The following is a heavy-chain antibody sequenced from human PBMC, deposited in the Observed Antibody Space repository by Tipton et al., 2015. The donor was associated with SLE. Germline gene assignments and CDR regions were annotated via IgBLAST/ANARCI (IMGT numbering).Heavy chain of an antibody. V-gene: IGHV4-61*01. CDR2: IYYSGST. Sequence: TLSLTCTVSGGSINNSSYYWSWIRQPPGKGLEWIGYIYYSGSTNYNPSLKSRVTISVDTSKNQFSLKLSSVTAADTAVYYCARDVGSYGDWYFDLWGRGTLVTVSS. CDR1: GGSINNSSYY. J-gene: IGHJ2*01. D-gene: IGHD1-26*01. CDR3: ARDVGSYGDWYFDL.